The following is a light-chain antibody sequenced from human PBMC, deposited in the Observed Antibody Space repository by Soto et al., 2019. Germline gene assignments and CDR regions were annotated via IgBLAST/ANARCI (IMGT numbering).Light chain of an antibody. J-gene: IGKJ5*01. Sequence: DIVMTQSPLTLPVTPVQPSSISFRSSQSLLYNNTYNYLDWHVQKPGQSPQLLIYFGSNRAPGFPDRFSGSGSGTDFTLNVNRVEAEDVGTYYCLQALQSLTFGQGTRLEIK. V-gene: IGKV2-28*01. CDR3: LQALQSLT. CDR2: FGS. CDR1: QSLLYNNTYNY.